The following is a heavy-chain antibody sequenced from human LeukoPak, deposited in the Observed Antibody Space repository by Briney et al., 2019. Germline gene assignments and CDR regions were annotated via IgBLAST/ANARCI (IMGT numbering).Heavy chain of an antibody. CDR1: GGSISSYY. J-gene: IGHJ5*02. Sequence: SETLSLTCTVSGGSISSYYWSWIRQPPGKGLEWIGYIYYSGSTNYNPSLKSRVTISVDTSKNQFSLKLSSVAAADTAVYYCARDKMVRGVISFQKANNWFDPWGQGTLVTVSS. D-gene: IGHD3-10*01. V-gene: IGHV4-59*12. CDR3: ARDKMVRGVISFQKANNWFDP. CDR2: IYYSGST.